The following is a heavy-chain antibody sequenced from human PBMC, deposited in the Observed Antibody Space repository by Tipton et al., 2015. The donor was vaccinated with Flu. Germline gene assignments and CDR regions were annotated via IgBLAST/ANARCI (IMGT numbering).Heavy chain of an antibody. CDR3: ARDERATDWAATYAFDI. V-gene: IGHV3-21*01. CDR1: GFTFSSYS. D-gene: IGHD1-26*01. CDR2: ISSSSSYI. Sequence: SLRLSCAASGFTFSSYSMNWVRQAPGKGLGWVSSISSSSSYIYYADSVKGRFTISRDNAKNSLYLQMNSPRAEDTAVYYCARDERATDWAATYAFDIRGQGTIVTLSS. J-gene: IGHJ3*02.